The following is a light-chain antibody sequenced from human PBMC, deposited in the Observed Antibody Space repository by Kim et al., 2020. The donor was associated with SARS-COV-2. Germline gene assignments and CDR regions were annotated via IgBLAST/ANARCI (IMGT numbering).Light chain of an antibody. CDR2: DNN. Sequence: QSVLTQPPSVSAAPGQKVTISCSGSSSNIGNNYVSWYQQLPGTAPKLLIYDNNKRPSGIPDRFSGSKSGTSATLGITGLQTGDEADYYCGTWDSSLSAGRWVFGGGTQLTVL. CDR3: GTWDSSLSAGRWV. CDR1: SSNIGNNY. J-gene: IGLJ3*02. V-gene: IGLV1-51*01.